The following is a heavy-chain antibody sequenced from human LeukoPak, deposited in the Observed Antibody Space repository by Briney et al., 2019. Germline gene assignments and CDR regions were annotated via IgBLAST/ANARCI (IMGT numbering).Heavy chain of an antibody. D-gene: IGHD1-26*01. V-gene: IGHV3-7*01. CDR3: ARDKIVGATNFDY. CDR2: INQGGSEK. J-gene: IGHJ4*02. CDR1: GFSFNNYW. Sequence: PGGSLRLSCAASGFSFNNYWMNWVRQAPGKGLEWVANINQGGSEKYYVNSVKGRFTISRDNAKNSLYLQMNSLRAEDTAVYYCARDKIVGATNFDYWGQGTLVTVSS.